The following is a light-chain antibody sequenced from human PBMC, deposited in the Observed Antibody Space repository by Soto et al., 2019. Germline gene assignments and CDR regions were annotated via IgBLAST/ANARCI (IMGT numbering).Light chain of an antibody. CDR2: EAS. CDR3: QQANSFPLT. V-gene: IGKV1-5*01. CDR1: QSISTW. J-gene: IGKJ4*01. Sequence: DIQMTQSPSTLSASLGDIVTITCRASQSISTWLAWYQQKPGKAPKVLIYEASKLESGVPSRFSGSGSGTDFTLTISSLQPEDFATYYCQQANSFPLTFGGGTKVDIK.